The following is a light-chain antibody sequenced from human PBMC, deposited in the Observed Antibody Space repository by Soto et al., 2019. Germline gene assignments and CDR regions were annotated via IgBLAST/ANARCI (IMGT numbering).Light chain of an antibody. CDR3: QQYNNWPPWT. V-gene: IGKV3-15*01. CDR1: QSVSSSY. J-gene: IGKJ1*01. Sequence: TQSPGTLSLSPGERATLSCRASQSVSSSYLAWYQQKPGQAPRLLIYGASSRATGIPARFSGSGSGTGFTLTISSLLSEDFAVYYCQQYNNWPPWTFGQGTKVDIK. CDR2: GAS.